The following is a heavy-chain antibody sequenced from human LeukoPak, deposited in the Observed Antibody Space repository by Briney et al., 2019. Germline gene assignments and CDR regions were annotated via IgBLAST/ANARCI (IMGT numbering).Heavy chain of an antibody. Sequence: GGSLRLSCAASGFPITNAWMSWVRQAPGKGLEWVGGFKSISGGGTLDYAAQGRVRFFIESAESKNTLYLQMNSLTTEDTAVYYCTSHSSFSILGNWGQG. D-gene: IGHD2-21*01. CDR3: TSHSSFSILGN. J-gene: IGHJ4*02. CDR1: GFPITNAW. CDR2: FKSISGGGTL. V-gene: IGHV3-15*01.